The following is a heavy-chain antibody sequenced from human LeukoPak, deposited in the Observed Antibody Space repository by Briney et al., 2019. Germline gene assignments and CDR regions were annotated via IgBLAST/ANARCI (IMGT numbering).Heavy chain of an antibody. J-gene: IGHJ3*02. CDR1: GGSLKYYY. CDR2: IYTSGST. V-gene: IGHV4-4*07. D-gene: IGHD2-2*01. Sequence: SETLSLTCTISGGSLKYYYWSWIRQPAGKGLEWIGRIYTSGSTNYNPSLKSRVTMSVDTSKNQFSLKLSSVTAADTAVYYCAREADIVVVPDAFDIWGQGTMVTVSS. CDR3: AREADIVVVPDAFDI.